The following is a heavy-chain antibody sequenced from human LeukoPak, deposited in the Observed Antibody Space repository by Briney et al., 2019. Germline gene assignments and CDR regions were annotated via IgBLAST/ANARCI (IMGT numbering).Heavy chain of an antibody. D-gene: IGHD1-7*01. V-gene: IGHV4-38-2*01. J-gene: IGHJ4*02. CDR3: ASLDWNYYYLDY. CDR2: IYHSGST. Sequence: SETLSLTCAVSGYSISSGYYWGWIRQPPGEGLEWIGSIYHSGSTYYKPSLKSPITISVDTSTTQFSLKLSSVTAADTAVYYCASLDWNYYYLDYWGQGTLVTVSS. CDR1: GYSISSGYY.